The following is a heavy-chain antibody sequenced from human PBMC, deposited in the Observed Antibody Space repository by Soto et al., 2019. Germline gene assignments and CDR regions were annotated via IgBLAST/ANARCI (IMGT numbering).Heavy chain of an antibody. CDR2: ISGSGGST. Sequence: EVQLLESGGGLVQPGGSLRLSCAASGFTFSTYAMTWVRQAPGKRLEWVSIISGSGGSTYYADSVKGRFIISRDNSKNTLELQMNSLRAEDTAVYYCAKTPSPHAAAGRGGGGYFDYWGQGTLVTVSS. J-gene: IGHJ4*02. CDR1: GFTFSTYA. CDR3: AKTPSPHAAAGRGGGGYFDY. D-gene: IGHD6-13*01. V-gene: IGHV3-23*01.